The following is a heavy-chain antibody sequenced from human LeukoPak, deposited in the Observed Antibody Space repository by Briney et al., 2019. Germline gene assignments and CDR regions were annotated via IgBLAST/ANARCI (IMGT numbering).Heavy chain of an antibody. D-gene: IGHD6-25*01. Sequence: SETLSLTCTDSGGSISSGSYYWGWIRQPPGKGLEWIGSVYYGRSPYYNPSLESRATISVDTSKNHFSLKMSSVTAADTAVYYCARSSGTGTFSYWGQGTLVTVSS. CDR1: GGSISSGSYY. CDR3: ARSSGTGTFSY. V-gene: IGHV4-39*02. J-gene: IGHJ4*02. CDR2: VYYGRSP.